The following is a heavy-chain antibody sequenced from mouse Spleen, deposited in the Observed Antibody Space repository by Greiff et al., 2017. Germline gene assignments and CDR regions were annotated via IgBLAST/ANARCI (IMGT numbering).Heavy chain of an antibody. D-gene: IGHD4-1*01. V-gene: IGHV2-2*01. Sequence: VQRVESGPGLVQPSQSLSITCTVSGFSLTSYGVHWVRQSPGKGLEWLGVIWSGGSTDYNAAFISRLSISKDNSKSQVFFKMNSLQADDTAIYYCATNWDVDAMDYWGQGTSVTVSS. CDR1: GFSLTSYG. CDR3: ATNWDVDAMDY. CDR2: IWSGGST. J-gene: IGHJ4*01.